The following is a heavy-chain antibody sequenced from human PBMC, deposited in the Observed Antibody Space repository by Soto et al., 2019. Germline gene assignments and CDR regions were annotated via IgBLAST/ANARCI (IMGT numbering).Heavy chain of an antibody. CDR2: ISGSGGST. V-gene: IGHV3-23*01. J-gene: IGHJ3*02. D-gene: IGHD3-10*01. Sequence: GGSLRLSCAASGFTFSSYAMSWVRQAPGKGLEWVSAISGSGGSTYYADSVKGRFTISRDNSKNTLYLQMNSLRAEDTAVYYCAKDFPGVRGVIIPLDAFDIWGQGTMVTVSS. CDR1: GFTFSSYA. CDR3: AKDFPGVRGVIIPLDAFDI.